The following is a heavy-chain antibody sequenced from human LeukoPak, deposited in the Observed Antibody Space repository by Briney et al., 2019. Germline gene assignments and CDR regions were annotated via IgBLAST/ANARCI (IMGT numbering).Heavy chain of an antibody. V-gene: IGHV1-2*02. CDR3: ARDERYTSGWYDEGGYYFDY. CDR1: GYTFTDYF. D-gene: IGHD6-13*01. J-gene: IGHJ4*02. Sequence: ASVKVSCKASGYTFTDYFIHWVRQAPGQGLEWMGWINPNSGGTNYAQKFQGRVTMTRDTSISTAYMELSRLKSDDTAFHYCARDERYTSGWYDEGGYYFDYWGQGTLVPVSS. CDR2: INPNSGGT.